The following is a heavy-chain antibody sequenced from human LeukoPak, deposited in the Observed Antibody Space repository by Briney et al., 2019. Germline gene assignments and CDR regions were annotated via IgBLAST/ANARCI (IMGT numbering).Heavy chain of an antibody. Sequence: PGGSLRLSCAASGFTFSSYGMHWVRQAPGKGLEWVAVISYDGSNKYYADSVKGRFTISRDNSKNTLYLQMNSLRAEDTAVYYCAKDNNTWIQLWTFDYWGQGTLVTVSS. CDR3: AKDNNTWIQLWTFDY. V-gene: IGHV3-30*18. CDR1: GFTFSSYG. CDR2: ISYDGSNK. J-gene: IGHJ4*02. D-gene: IGHD5-18*01.